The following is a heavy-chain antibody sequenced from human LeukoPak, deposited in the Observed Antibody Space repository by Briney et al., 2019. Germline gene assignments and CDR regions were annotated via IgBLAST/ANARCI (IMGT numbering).Heavy chain of an antibody. Sequence: GGSLRLSCAASGFTFTSYNMNWVRQAPGKGLEWVSYISSSGSTIYYADSVKGRFTISRDNAKNSLYLQMNSLRAEDTAVYYCAREGYDSSGYFSCDWGQGTLVTVSS. J-gene: IGHJ4*02. CDR1: GFTFTSYN. CDR2: ISSSGSTI. V-gene: IGHV3-48*03. D-gene: IGHD3-22*01. CDR3: AREGYDSSGYFSCD.